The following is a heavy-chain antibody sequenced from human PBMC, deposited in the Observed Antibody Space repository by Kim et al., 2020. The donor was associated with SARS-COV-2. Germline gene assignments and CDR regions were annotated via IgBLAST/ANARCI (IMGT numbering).Heavy chain of an antibody. D-gene: IGHD3-3*01. J-gene: IGHJ6*02. CDR1: GFTFHEYT. CDR3: TKEKFRYFDFWGRGTLVTASCRSQGESLGGFLEDYYWYYGMDV. V-gene: IGHV3-43*01. Sequence: GGSLRLSCAASGFTFHEYTMHWVRQAPGKSLDWVSLITWDGGYTYYADSVKGRFTISRDNSKNSLYLEMNSLRTEDTALYYCTKEKFRYFDFWGRGTLVTASCRSQGESLGGFLEDYYWYYGMDVWGHGTTVTVSS. CDR2: ITWDGGYT.